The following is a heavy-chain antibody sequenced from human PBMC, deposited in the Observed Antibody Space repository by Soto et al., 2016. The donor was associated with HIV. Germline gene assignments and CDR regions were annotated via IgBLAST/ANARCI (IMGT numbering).Heavy chain of an antibody. CDR1: GFSFSGFS. D-gene: IGHD4-17*01. CDR2: ISSSGNDI. CDR3: ARNPSRLTVNGYFDY. J-gene: IGHJ4*02. V-gene: IGHV3-21*01. Sequence: EVLLVESGGGLVKPGGSLRLSCAASGFSFSGFSFNWVRQIPGKGLDVVASISSSGNDIYYAELVRGRFTISRDNAKNSLHLQMNSLRADDTALYFCARNPSRLTVNGYFDYWGQGTLVTVSS.